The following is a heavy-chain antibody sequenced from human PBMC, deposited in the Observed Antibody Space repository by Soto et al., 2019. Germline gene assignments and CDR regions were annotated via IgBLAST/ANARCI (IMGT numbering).Heavy chain of an antibody. D-gene: IGHD5-18*01. CDR3: ERVVRYRYGKGYYFYYGMDV. CDR1: GGSFSGHY. CDR2: INHSGST. Sequence: SETLSLTCVGYGGSFSGHYWSWIRQPPGKGLEWIGEINHSGSTNYNPSLKSRVTISVDTSKNQFSLKLSSVTAADTAVYYCERVVRYRYGKGYYFYYGMDVWGQGTMVTASS. J-gene: IGHJ6*02. V-gene: IGHV4-34*01.